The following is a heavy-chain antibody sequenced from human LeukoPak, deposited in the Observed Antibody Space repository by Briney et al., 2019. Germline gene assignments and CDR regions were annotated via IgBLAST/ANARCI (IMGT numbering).Heavy chain of an antibody. Sequence: SETLSLTCTVSGGSISSYYWSWIRQPPGKGLEWIGYIYYSGSTNYNPSLKSRVTISVDTSKNQFSLKLSSVTAADTAVYYCARQGVPFNIDYWGQGTLVTVSS. CDR3: ARQGVPFNIDY. J-gene: IGHJ4*02. V-gene: IGHV4-59*08. CDR2: IYYSGST. CDR1: GGSISSYY. D-gene: IGHD2/OR15-2a*01.